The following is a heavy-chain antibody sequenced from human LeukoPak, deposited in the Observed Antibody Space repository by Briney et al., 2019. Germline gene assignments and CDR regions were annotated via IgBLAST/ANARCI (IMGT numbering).Heavy chain of an antibody. Sequence: PGGSLRLSCAASGFTFSSYEMNWVRQAPGKGLEWVSYISSSGITIYYADSVKGRFTISRDNAKNSLYLQMNSLRAEDTAVYYCARLFNWNGLYWGQGTLVTVSS. D-gene: IGHD1-20*01. J-gene: IGHJ4*02. CDR2: ISSSGITI. CDR1: GFTFSSYE. V-gene: IGHV3-48*03. CDR3: ARLFNWNGLY.